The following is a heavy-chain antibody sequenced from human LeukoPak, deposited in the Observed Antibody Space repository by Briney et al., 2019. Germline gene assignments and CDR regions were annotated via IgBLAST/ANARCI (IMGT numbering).Heavy chain of an antibody. CDR3: AREAAWGNWYFDL. CDR2: IGDTGRAR. V-gene: IGHV3-30*03. CDR1: GSTFSRHG. Sequence: QTGGSLRLSCAASGSTFSRHGMHWVRQAPGKGLEWVAVIGDTGRARYYADSVTGRFTTSRDNSQNTLYLEMNSLRYEDTALYYCAREAAWGNWYFDLWGRGTLVTVSS. D-gene: IGHD3-16*01. J-gene: IGHJ2*01.